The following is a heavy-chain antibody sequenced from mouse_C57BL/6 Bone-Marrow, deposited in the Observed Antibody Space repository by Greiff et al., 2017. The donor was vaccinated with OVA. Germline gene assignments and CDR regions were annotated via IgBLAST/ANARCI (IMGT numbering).Heavy chain of an antibody. CDR1: GYTFTDLT. D-gene: IGHD1-1*02. V-gene: IGHV1-78*01. CDR2: IYPIDGST. CDR3: ARGLWYYAMDY. Sequence: VTLQQSDAELVKPGASVQISCKVSGYTFTDLTIHWMKQRPEQGLAWIGYIYPIDGSTEYNEKFKGKATLTADKSSSTAYMQLNSLTSEDSAVYFCARGLWYYAMDYWGQGTSVTVSS. J-gene: IGHJ4*01.